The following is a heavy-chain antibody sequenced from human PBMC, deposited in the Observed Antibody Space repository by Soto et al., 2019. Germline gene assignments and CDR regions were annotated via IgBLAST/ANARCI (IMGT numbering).Heavy chain of an antibody. V-gene: IGHV3-33*01. D-gene: IGHD3-3*01. J-gene: IGHJ3*02. CDR2: IWYDGSNK. Sequence: GGSLRLSCAASGFTFSSYGMHWVRQAPGKGLEWVAVIWYDGSNKYYADSVKGRFTISRDNSKNTLYLQMNSLRAEDTAVYYCARDRVGGGYDFWSGPDAFDIWGQGTMVT. CDR1: GFTFSSYG. CDR3: ARDRVGGGYDFWSGPDAFDI.